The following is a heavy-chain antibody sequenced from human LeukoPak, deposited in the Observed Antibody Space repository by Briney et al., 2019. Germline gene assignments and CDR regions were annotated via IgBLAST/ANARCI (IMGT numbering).Heavy chain of an antibody. D-gene: IGHD2-21*01. V-gene: IGHV3-23*01. CDR1: GFTFSSYA. J-gene: IGHJ4*02. CDR3: AKDPLAYCGGDCYSDY. Sequence: GGSLRLSCAASGFTFSSYAMSWVRQAPGKGLEWVSAISGSGGSTYYADSVKGRFTISRDNSKNTLYLQMNSLRAEDAAVYYCAKDPLAYCGGDCYSDYWGQGTLVTVSS. CDR2: ISGSGGST.